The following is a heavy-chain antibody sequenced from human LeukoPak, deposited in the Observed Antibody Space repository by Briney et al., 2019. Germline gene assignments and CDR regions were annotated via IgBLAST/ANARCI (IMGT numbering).Heavy chain of an antibody. V-gene: IGHV4-34*01. D-gene: IGHD3-3*01. CDR3: AGRSGYYTGPGFVDY. CDR1: GGSFSGYY. Sequence: PSETLSLTCAVYGGSFSGYYWSWIRQPPGKGLEWIGEINRSGSTNYNPSLKSRVTISVDTSKNQFSLKLSSVTAADTAVYYCAGRSGYYTGPGFVDYWGQGTLVTVSS. J-gene: IGHJ4*02. CDR2: INRSGST.